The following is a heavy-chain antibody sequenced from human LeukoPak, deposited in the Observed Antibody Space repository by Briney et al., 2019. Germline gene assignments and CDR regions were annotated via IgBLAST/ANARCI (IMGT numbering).Heavy chain of an antibody. J-gene: IGHJ4*02. CDR1: GYTFTDYY. CDR2: INPLSGGT. CDR3: ARDGLRYFDWLSPYYFDY. V-gene: IGHV1-2*02. Sequence: ASVKVSCKASGYTFTDYYMHWVRQAPGQGLEWMGWINPLSGGTNYAQKFQGRVSMTRDTSISTAYMELSRLRSDDTAVYYCARDGLRYFDWLSPYYFDYWGQGTLVTVSS. D-gene: IGHD3-9*01.